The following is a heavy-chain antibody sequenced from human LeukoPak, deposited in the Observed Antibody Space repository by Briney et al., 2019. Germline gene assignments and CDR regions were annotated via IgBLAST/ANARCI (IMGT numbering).Heavy chain of an antibody. Sequence: TGGSLRLSGAASGFTFSSYTMNWVRQAPGKGLEWGSSISSSSYYIYYADSVKGRFTISRDNAKNSLYLQMNSLRAEDTAVYYCATSDFNILTGYNDYWGQGTLVTVSS. D-gene: IGHD3-9*01. CDR3: ATSDFNILTGYNDY. J-gene: IGHJ4*02. V-gene: IGHV3-21*01. CDR2: ISSSSYYI. CDR1: GFTFSSYT.